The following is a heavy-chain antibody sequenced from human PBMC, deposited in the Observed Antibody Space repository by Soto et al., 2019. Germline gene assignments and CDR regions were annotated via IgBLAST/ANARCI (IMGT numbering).Heavy chain of an antibody. V-gene: IGHV1-2*04. D-gene: IGHD6-13*01. CDR1: GYTFTGYY. J-gene: IGHJ5*02. CDR3: ARGIAAAGKLWFDP. CDR2: INPNSGGT. Sequence: QVQLVQSGAEVKKPGASVKVSCKASGYTFTGYYMHWVRQAPGQGLEWMGWINPNSGGTNYAQKVQGWVTMTRDTYISTAYMELSRLRSDDTAVYYCARGIAAAGKLWFDPWGQGTLVTVSS.